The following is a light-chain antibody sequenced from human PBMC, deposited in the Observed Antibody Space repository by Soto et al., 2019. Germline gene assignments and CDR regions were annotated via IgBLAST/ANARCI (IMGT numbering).Light chain of an antibody. CDR3: QQYYSTPFT. J-gene: IGKJ3*01. V-gene: IGKV4-1*01. Sequence: DIVMTQSPDALAVSLGERATINCKSRQSVLYSSNNKNYLAWYQQKPGQPPKLXIYWASTRESGVPDRFSGSGSGADFTLTISSLQAEDVAVYYCQQYYSTPFTFGPGTKVDI. CDR2: WAS. CDR1: QSVLYSSNNKNY.